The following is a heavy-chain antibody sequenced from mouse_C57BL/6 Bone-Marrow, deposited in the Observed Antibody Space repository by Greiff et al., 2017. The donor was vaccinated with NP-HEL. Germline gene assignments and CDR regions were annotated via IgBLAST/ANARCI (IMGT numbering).Heavy chain of an antibody. V-gene: IGHV1-26*01. Sequence: EVQLQQSGPELVKPGASVKISCKASGYTLTDYYMNWVKQSHGKSLEWIGDINPNNGGTSYNQKFKGKATLTVDKSSSTAYMELRSLTSEDSAVYYCARDYFDYWGQGTTLTVSS. CDR2: INPNNGGT. J-gene: IGHJ2*01. CDR1: GYTLTDYY. CDR3: ARDYFDY.